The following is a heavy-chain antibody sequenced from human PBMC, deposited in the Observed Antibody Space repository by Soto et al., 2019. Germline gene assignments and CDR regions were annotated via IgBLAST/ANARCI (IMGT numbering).Heavy chain of an antibody. J-gene: IGHJ2*01. CDR2: ISNSGLTT. Sequence: EVQLLESGGDLVQPGGSLRLSCAASGFTFSSYGISWVRQAPGKGLEWVSGISNSGLTTYYADSVQGRFTISRDNSKNTLDLQMNSLRVEDTAVYYCALLGTGWYFDLWGRGTPVTVSS. CDR1: GFTFSSYG. D-gene: IGHD2-8*02. CDR3: ALLGTGWYFDL. V-gene: IGHV3-23*01.